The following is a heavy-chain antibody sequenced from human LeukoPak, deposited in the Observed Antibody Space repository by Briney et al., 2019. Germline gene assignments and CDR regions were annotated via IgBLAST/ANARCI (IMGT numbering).Heavy chain of an antibody. V-gene: IGHV1-2*02. J-gene: IGHJ5*02. Sequence: ASVKVSCKASGYTFTGYYMHWVRQAPGQGLEWTGWINPNSGDTNYAQKFQGRVTMTRDTSISTAYMELSRLRSDDTAVYYCARDRGHYYGSGSYTWFDPWGQGTLVTVSS. CDR1: GYTFTGYY. CDR2: INPNSGDT. D-gene: IGHD3-10*01. CDR3: ARDRGHYYGSGSYTWFDP.